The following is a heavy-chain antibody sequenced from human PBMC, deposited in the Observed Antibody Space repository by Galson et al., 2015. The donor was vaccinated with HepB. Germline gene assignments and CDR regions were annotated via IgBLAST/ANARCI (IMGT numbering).Heavy chain of an antibody. D-gene: IGHD2-21*02. J-gene: IGHJ2*01. V-gene: IGHV6-1*01. Sequence: CAISGDSVSSNSGAWNWIRQSPSRGLEWLGRTYYRSKWYNDYAVSVKSRITINPDTSKNQFSLQLNSVTPEDTAVYYCARVPGGDLFREDWYFDLWGRGTLVTVSS. CDR2: TYYRSKWYN. CDR1: GDSVSSNSGA. CDR3: ARVPGGDLFREDWYFDL.